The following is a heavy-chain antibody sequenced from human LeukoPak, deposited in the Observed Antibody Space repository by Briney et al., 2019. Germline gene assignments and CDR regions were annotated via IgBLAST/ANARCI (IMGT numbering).Heavy chain of an antibody. D-gene: IGHD2-2*01. CDR3: ARVTLIVVVAWFDP. CDR2: IYYSGST. V-gene: IGHV4-59*01. J-gene: IGHJ5*02. Sequence: SETLSLTCTVSGGSISSYYWSWIRQPPGKGLEWLGYIYYSGSTNYNPSLKSRVTISVDTSKNQFSLKLSSVTAADTAVYYCARVTLIVVVAWFDPWGQGTLVTVSS. CDR1: GGSISSYY.